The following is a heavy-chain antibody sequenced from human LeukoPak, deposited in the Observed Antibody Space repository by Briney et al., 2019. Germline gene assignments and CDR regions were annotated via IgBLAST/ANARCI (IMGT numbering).Heavy chain of an antibody. D-gene: IGHD3-10*01. CDR1: GFSFSDAW. V-gene: IGHV3-15*04. Sequence: GGSLRLSCAASGFSFSDAWMSWVRQIPGKGLEWVGRIESKTDGGTTDYAAPVKGRFTISRDDSTNMLYLQMNSLKSEDTAVYYCTTYGSGRKFDYWGQGILVTVSS. J-gene: IGHJ4*02. CDR2: IESKTDGGTT. CDR3: TTYGSGRKFDY.